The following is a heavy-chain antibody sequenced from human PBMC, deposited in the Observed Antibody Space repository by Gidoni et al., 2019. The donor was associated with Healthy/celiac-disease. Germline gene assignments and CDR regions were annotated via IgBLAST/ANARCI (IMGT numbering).Heavy chain of an antibody. CDR3: TSQRGVYYFDY. CDR1: GFTFSGSA. V-gene: IGHV3-73*02. J-gene: IGHJ4*02. Sequence: EVQLVESGGGLVQPGGSLKLPCAASGFTFSGSAMHWVRQASGKGLEWVGRIRSKANSYATAYAASVKGRFTISRDDSKNTAYLQMNSLKTEDTAVYYCTSQRGVYYFDYWGQGTLVTVSS. CDR2: IRSKANSYAT.